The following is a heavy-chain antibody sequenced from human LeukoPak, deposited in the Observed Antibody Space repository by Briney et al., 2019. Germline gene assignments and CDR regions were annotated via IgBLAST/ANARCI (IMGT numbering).Heavy chain of an antibody. J-gene: IGHJ4*02. V-gene: IGHV3-74*01. CDR3: ARDPLDSSDAVCDY. Sequence: GRSLRLSCAASGFTFSSYWMHWVRQAPGKGLVWVSRINSDGSSTSYADSVKGRFTISRDNAKNTLYLQMNSLRAEDTAVYYCARDPLDSSDAVCDYWGQGTLVTVSS. CDR1: GFTFSSYW. CDR2: INSDGSST. D-gene: IGHD3-22*01.